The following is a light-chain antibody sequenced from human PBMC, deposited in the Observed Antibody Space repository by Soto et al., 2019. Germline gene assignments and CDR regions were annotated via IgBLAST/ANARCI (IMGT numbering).Light chain of an antibody. CDR1: SSDVGSYNL. CDR2: DVS. V-gene: IGLV2-23*02. Sequence: QSALTQVASVSGSPGQSITISCTGTSSDVGSYNLVSWYQQHPGKAPKLMIYDVSKRPSGISNRFSGSKSGNTASLTISGLQAEDEADYYCCSYAGSSTGVFGGGTKLTVL. CDR3: CSYAGSSTGV. J-gene: IGLJ3*02.